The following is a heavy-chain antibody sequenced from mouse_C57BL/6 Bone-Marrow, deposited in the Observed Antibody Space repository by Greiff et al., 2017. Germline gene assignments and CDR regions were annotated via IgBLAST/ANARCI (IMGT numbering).Heavy chain of an antibody. CDR3: AICGNWVFDY. J-gene: IGHJ2*01. Sequence: VQLQQSGAELVRPGSSVKMSCKTSGYTFTSYGINWVKQRPGQGLEWIGYIYLGNGYTEYNEKFKGKATLTSDTSSSTAYMQLSSLTSEDSAIYICAICGNWVFDYWGQGTTLTVSS. D-gene: IGHD2-1*01. V-gene: IGHV1-58*01. CDR1: GYTFTSYG. CDR2: IYLGNGYT.